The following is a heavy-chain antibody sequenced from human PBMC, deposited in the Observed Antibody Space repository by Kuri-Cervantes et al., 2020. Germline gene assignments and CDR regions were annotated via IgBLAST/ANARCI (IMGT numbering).Heavy chain of an antibody. CDR2: IYYTGST. Sequence: SGPTLVKPTETLTLTCTVSGFSLSNARMGVSWIRQPPGKALEWLGNIYYTGSTYYNPSLKSRVTISLDTSKNQFSLNLNSVTAADTAVYYCARRVAGSSADSWGQGTLVTVSS. CDR3: ARRVAGSSADS. J-gene: IGHJ4*02. D-gene: IGHD6-19*01. CDR1: GFSLSNARMG. V-gene: IGHV4-39*01.